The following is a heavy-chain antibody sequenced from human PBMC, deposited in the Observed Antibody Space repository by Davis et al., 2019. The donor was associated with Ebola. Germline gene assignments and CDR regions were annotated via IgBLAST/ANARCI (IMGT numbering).Heavy chain of an antibody. D-gene: IGHD5-24*01. J-gene: IGHJ3*01. CDR2: INFSGRS. CDR3: ARQKSYGYNTVGFDV. CDR1: GDPVISSSDF. Sequence: MPSETLSLTCTVSGDPVISSSDFWTWVRQTPGKGLEWIATINFSGRSSYKASLNSRATLFVDTTKRQISLRLRSVTAADTAVYFCARQKSYGYNTVGFDVWGRGTMVSVSS. V-gene: IGHV4-39*01.